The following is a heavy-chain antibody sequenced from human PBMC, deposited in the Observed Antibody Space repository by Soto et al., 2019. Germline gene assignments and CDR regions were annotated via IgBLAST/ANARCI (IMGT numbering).Heavy chain of an antibody. J-gene: IGHJ4*02. CDR3: ARTAPAAADFDY. D-gene: IGHD6-13*01. V-gene: IGHV1-46*01. Sequence: QVQLVQSGAEVKKPGASVKVSCKASGYTFTSYYMHWVRHAPGQGLEWMGIINPSGGSTSYAQKFQGRVTMTRDTSTSTVYMELSSLRSEDTAVYYCARTAPAAADFDYWGQGTLVTVSS. CDR2: INPSGGST. CDR1: GYTFTSYY.